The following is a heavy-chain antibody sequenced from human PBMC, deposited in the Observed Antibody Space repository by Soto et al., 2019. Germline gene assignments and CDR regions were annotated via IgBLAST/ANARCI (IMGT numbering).Heavy chain of an antibody. J-gene: IGHJ5*02. CDR1: GFTFSSYG. V-gene: IGHV3-30*18. Sequence: PGGPLRLSCAASGFTFSSYGMHWVRQAPGKGLEWVAVISYDGSNKYYADSVKGRFTISRDNSKNTLYLRMDSLRAEDTAVYYCAKDTAAVVVPAAPNWFDPWGQGTLVTVSS. CDR2: ISYDGSNK. D-gene: IGHD2-2*01. CDR3: AKDTAAVVVPAAPNWFDP.